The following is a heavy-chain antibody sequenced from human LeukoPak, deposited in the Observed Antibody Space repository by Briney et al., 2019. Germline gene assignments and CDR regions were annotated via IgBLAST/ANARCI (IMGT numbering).Heavy chain of an antibody. V-gene: IGHV4-59*01. CDR3: ARNLPMPHRPSDYFDY. CDR1: GGSISSYY. CDR2: IYYSGST. D-gene: IGHD2-2*01. J-gene: IGHJ4*02. Sequence: PSETLSLTCTVSGGSISSYYWSWIRQPPGKGLEWIGYIYYSGSTNYNPSLKSRVTISVDTSKNQFSLKLSSVTAADTAVYYCARNLPMPHRPSDYFDYWGQGTLVTVSS.